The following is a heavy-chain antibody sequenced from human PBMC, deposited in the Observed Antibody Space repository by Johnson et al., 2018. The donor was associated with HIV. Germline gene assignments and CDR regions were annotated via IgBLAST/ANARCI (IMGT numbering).Heavy chain of an antibody. V-gene: IGHV3-30*02. CDR2: IRYDGSEK. CDR1: GFFFDDYG. D-gene: IGHD5-18*01. J-gene: IGHJ3*02. CDR3: SRLPTGYSRDGFDI. Sequence: QVQLVESGGGLERPGGSLRLSCAASGFFFDDYGMTWVRQPPGRGLEWVAFIRYDGSEKYYGDSVTGRFTISRENSKNTLYLQMNSLRAGETAVDYCSRLPTGYSRDGFDIWGQVTMVTVSS.